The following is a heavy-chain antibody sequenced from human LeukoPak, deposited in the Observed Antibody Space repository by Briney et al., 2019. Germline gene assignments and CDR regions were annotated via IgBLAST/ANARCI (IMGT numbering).Heavy chain of an antibody. D-gene: IGHD4-17*01. CDR1: GGTFSSYA. J-gene: IGHJ4*02. Sequence: SVKVSCKASGGTFSSYAISWVRQAPGQGLEWMGRIIPIFGTANYAQKFQGRVTITADKSTSTAYMELSSLRSEDTAVYYCAREDGDYGYYFDYWGQGILVTVSS. CDR3: AREDGDYGYYFDY. V-gene: IGHV1-69*06. CDR2: IIPIFGTA.